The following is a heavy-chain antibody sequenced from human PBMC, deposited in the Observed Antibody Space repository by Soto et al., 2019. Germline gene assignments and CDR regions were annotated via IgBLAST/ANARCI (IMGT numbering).Heavy chain of an antibody. CDR2: ISGSGGSS. CDR3: AKVTKRAAAGRYEYYKYGMDV. CDR1: GFAFSTYA. V-gene: IGHV3-23*01. D-gene: IGHD6-13*01. J-gene: IGHJ6*02. Sequence: GGSLRLSGAASGFAFSTYAMTWVRQAPGKGLEWVSVISGSGGSSYYADSVKGRFTISRDNSKNTLFLQMNGLRAEDTAVYYCAKVTKRAAAGRYEYYKYGMDVWGQGTTVTVSS.